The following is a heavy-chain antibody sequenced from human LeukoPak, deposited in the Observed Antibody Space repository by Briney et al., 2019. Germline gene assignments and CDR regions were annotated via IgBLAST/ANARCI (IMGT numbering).Heavy chain of an antibody. D-gene: IGHD3-3*02. CDR1: GFTFSTFA. V-gene: IGHV3-48*02. CDR2: ISSARGTT. Sequence: PGGSLRLSCAASGFTFSTFAMSWVRQAPGKGLEGLSYISSARGTTYYADSVKGRFTISRDNAKSSLYLQMNSLRDEDTAVYYCARVSTDSSLDYWGQGTLVTVPS. J-gene: IGHJ4*02. CDR3: ARVSTDSSLDY.